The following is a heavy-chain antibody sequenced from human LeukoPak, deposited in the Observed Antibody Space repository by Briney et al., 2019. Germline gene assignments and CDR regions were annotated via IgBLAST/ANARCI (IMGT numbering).Heavy chain of an antibody. CDR1: GGSISNYY. J-gene: IGHJ5*02. D-gene: IGHD3-10*01. CDR2: IYYTGST. CDR3: ARTLYYCGSGTYHNWFDP. V-gene: IGHV4-59*08. Sequence: PSETLSLTCIVSGGSISNYYWSWIRQPPGKGLEWIGYIYYTGSTNYNPSLKSRVTISVDTSKNQLSLKLSSVTAADTAVYYCARTLYYCGSGTYHNWFDPWGQGTLVTVSS.